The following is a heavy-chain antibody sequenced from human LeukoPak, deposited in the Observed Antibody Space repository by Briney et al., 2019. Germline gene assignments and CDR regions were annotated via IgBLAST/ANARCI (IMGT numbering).Heavy chain of an antibody. J-gene: IGHJ6*04. CDR1: GGSINGYY. CDR2: IYSSGST. CDR3: ARFTYTTRPSDV. V-gene: IGHV4-4*09. D-gene: IGHD3-16*01. Sequence: SETLSLTCSVSGGSINGYYWSWIRRPPGQTLELIGYIYSSGSTNYNPSLQSRVTMSVDTSMNQFSLRLSSVTAADTAVYYCARFTYTTRPSDVWGKGTTVTVSS.